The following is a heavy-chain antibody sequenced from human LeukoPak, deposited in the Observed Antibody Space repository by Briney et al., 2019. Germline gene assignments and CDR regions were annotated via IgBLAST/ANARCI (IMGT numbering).Heavy chain of an antibody. Sequence: GGSLRLSCAASGFTFSSYGMHWVRQAPGKGLEWVAVIWYDGSNKYYADSVKGRFTISRDNSKNTLYLQMNSLRAEDTAVYYCASHLRVKYSCSGAFDYWGQGTLVTVSS. V-gene: IGHV3-33*01. D-gene: IGHD6-6*01. J-gene: IGHJ4*02. CDR2: IWYDGSNK. CDR1: GFTFSSYG. CDR3: ASHLRVKYSCSGAFDY.